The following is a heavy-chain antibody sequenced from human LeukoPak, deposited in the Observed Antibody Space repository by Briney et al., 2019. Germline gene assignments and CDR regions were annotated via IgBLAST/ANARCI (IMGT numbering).Heavy chain of an antibody. Sequence: ASVKVSCKASGYTFTGYYRHWVRQAPGQGLEWMGWINPNSGGTNYAQKFQGRVTMTRDTSISTAYMELSRLRSDDTAVYYCARDQVLAYCGGDCSWAFDYWGQGTLVTVSS. V-gene: IGHV1-2*02. J-gene: IGHJ4*02. D-gene: IGHD2-21*02. CDR1: GYTFTGYY. CDR2: INPNSGGT. CDR3: ARDQVLAYCGGDCSWAFDY.